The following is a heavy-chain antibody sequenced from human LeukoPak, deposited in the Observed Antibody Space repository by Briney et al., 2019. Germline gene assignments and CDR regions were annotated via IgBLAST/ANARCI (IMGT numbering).Heavy chain of an antibody. CDR1: GFTFSNYN. D-gene: IGHD4-11*01. J-gene: IGHJ6*03. V-gene: IGHV3-21*01. CDR3: ARELLTYSNHKLGHYMDV. CDR2: ISSSSSYI. Sequence: PGGSLRLSCAASGFTFSNYNMNWVRQAPGKGLEWVSCISSSSSYIYYADSVKGRFTISRENAKNSLYLQMNRLRAEDTALYFCARELLTYSNHKLGHYMDVWGKGTTVTVSS.